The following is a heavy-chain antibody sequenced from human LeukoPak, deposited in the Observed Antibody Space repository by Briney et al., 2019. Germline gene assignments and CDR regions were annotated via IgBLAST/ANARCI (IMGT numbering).Heavy chain of an antibody. CDR3: ARKPRTEASGRVRATYVDY. CDR1: GGSISSSNW. J-gene: IGHJ4*02. CDR2: IYHSGST. D-gene: IGHD1-26*01. Sequence: SETLSLTCAVSGGSISSSNWWSWVRQPPGKGLEWIGEIYHSGSTNYNPSLKSRVTISVDKSKNQFSLKLSSVTAADTAVYYCARKPRTEASGRVRATYVDYWGQGTLVTVSS. V-gene: IGHV4-4*02.